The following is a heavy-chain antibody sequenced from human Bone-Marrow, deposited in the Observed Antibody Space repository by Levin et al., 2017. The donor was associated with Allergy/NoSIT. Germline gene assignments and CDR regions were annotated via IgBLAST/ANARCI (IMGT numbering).Heavy chain of an antibody. CDR2: ISGSGGST. CDR3: AKQIVVISATRYFDY. V-gene: IGHV3-23*01. J-gene: IGHJ4*02. D-gene: IGHD2-15*01. CDR1: GFTFSSYA. Sequence: GGSLRLSCAASGFTFSSYAMSWVRQAPGKGLEWVSGISGSGGSTNYADSVKGRFTISRDNSKNTLYLQMNSLRAEDTAIYYCAKQIVVISATRYFDYWGQGTLVTVSS.